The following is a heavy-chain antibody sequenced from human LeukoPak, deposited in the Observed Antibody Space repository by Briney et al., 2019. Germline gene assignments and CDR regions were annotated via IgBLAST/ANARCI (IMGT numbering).Heavy chain of an antibody. CDR1: GFTFDDYG. V-gene: IGHV3-9*01. CDR3: AKDMSARYDSSGYHDY. CDR2: ISWNSGSI. D-gene: IGHD3-22*01. J-gene: IGHJ4*02. Sequence: GGSLRLSCAASGFTFDDYGMSWVRQAPGKGLEWISGISWNSGSIGYADPVKGRFTISRDNAKNSLYLQMNSLRAEDTALYYCAKDMSARYDSSGYHDYWGQGTLVTVSS.